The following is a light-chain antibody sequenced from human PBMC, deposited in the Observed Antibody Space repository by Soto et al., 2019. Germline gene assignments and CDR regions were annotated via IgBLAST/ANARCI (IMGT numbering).Light chain of an antibody. V-gene: IGKV3-11*01. CDR1: QSVGRY. J-gene: IGKJ2*01. CDR3: QQYYSYHT. CDR2: DAS. Sequence: EIVLTQSPATLSLSPGERVTLSCRASQSVGRYIAWYQHKPGQAPRLLIYDASNRATGIPARFSGSGSGTDFTLTMSRREVEDFATYYCQQYYSYHTFGQGTKLEIK.